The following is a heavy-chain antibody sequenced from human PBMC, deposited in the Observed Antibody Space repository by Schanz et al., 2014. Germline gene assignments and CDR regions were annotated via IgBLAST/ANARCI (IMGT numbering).Heavy chain of an antibody. J-gene: IGHJ4*02. V-gene: IGHV3-30*18. D-gene: IGHD3-10*01. CDR2: VSSDGNND. Sequence: VQLLESGGGLVQPGGSLRLSCAASGFTLSSYGMHWVRQAPGGGLEWVALVSSDGNNDYYTDSVKGRFTISRDNSKNTVHLQKNSLRTEDTDVYYCAKCPGYYRVSGSYRDLEYWGQGTLVTVSS. CDR3: AKCPGYYRVSGSYRDLEY. CDR1: GFTLSSYG.